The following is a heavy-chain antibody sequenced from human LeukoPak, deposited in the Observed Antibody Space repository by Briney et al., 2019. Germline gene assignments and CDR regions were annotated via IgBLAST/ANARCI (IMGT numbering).Heavy chain of an antibody. CDR2: MNPNSGNT. CDR1: GYTFTSYD. V-gene: IGHV1-8*01. CDR3: VLWFGELDFDY. Sequence: ASVKVSCKASGYTFTSYDINWVRQATGQGLEWMGWMNPNSGNTGYAQKFQGRVTMTRNTSISTAYMELNSLRAEDTAVYYCVLWFGELDFDYWGQGTLVTVSS. J-gene: IGHJ4*02. D-gene: IGHD3-10*01.